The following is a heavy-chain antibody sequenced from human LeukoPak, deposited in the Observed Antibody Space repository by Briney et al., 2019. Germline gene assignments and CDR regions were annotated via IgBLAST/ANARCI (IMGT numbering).Heavy chain of an antibody. J-gene: IGHJ3*02. CDR2: IYPGDSDT. Sequence: GESLKISCKGSGYSFTSYWIGWVRQMPGKGLEWMGIIYPGDSDTRYSPSFQGQVTISADKSISTAYLQWSSLKASDTAMYYCARQTPSSGYYYAAFDIWGQGTMVTVSS. CDR3: ARQTPSSGYYYAAFDI. V-gene: IGHV5-51*01. CDR1: GYSFTSYW. D-gene: IGHD3-22*01.